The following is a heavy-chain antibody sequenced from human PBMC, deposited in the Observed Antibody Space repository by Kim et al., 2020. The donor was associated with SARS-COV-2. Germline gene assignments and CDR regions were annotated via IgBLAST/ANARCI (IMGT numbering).Heavy chain of an antibody. CDR1: GGSISSSSYY. CDR2: IYYSGST. V-gene: IGHV4-39*01. CDR3: ARQAARRGFDY. D-gene: IGHD2-15*01. Sequence: SETLSLTCTVSGGSISSSSYYWGWIRQPPGKGLEWIGSIYYSGSTYYNPSLKSRVTISVDTSKNQFSLKLSSVTAADTAVYYCARQAARRGFDYWGQGTLVTVSS. J-gene: IGHJ4*02.